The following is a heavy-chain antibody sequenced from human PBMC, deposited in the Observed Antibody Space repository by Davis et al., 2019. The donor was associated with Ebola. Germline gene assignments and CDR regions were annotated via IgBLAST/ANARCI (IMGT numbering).Heavy chain of an antibody. CDR1: GGSITSNNYY. D-gene: IGHD5-18*01. J-gene: IGHJ4*02. CDR2: IYYSGST. Sequence: SETLSLTCTVSGGSITSNNYYWGWIRQPPGKGLEWIGSIYYSGSTHYNPSLKSRVTISVDTSKNQFSLKLSSVTAADTAVYYCARGGYSYGFDYWGQGTLVTVSS. V-gene: IGHV4-39*01. CDR3: ARGGYSYGFDY.